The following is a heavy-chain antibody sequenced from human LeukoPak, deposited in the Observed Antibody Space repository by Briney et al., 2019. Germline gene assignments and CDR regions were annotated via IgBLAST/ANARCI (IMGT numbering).Heavy chain of an antibody. D-gene: IGHD2-2*01. CDR2: IYPGDSET. CDR1: GYSFNNYY. J-gene: IGHJ5*02. CDR3: ARRNAPGRFDP. Sequence: GSLRLSCKGSGYSFNNYYIAWVRQMPGKGLEWMGIIYPGDSETTYSPSFQGQVTISADKSISTAYLQWSSLKASDSAMYYCARRNAPGRFDPWGQGTLVTVSS. V-gene: IGHV5-51*01.